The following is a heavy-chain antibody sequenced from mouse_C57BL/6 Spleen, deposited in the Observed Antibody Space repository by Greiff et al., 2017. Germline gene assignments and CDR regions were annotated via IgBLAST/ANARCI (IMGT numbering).Heavy chain of an antibody. CDR2: IYPGDGDT. Sequence: QVHLQLSGPELVKPWASVNISCKASGYAFSSSWMKWGKQRPGKGLEWIGRIYPGDGDTNYNGKFKGKATLTADKTSSTAYMQLSSLTCEDSAVYFCARGTYFDVWGTGTTVTVSS. J-gene: IGHJ1*03. CDR1: GYAFSSSW. V-gene: IGHV1-82*01. CDR3: ARGTYFDV.